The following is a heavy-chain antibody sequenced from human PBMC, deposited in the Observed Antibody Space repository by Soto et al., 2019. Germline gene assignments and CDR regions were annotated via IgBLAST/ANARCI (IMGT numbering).Heavy chain of an antibody. CDR3: ATTSAAGKYYNGMDV. CDR2: IYPGDSDT. D-gene: IGHD6-13*01. CDR1: GYSFTSYW. J-gene: IGHJ6*02. Sequence: EVQLVPSGAEVKKPGESLKISCKGSGYSFTSYWIGWVRQMPGKGLEWMGIIYPGDSDTRYSPSFQGQVTISADKSISTAYLQWSSLKASDTAMYYCATTSAAGKYYNGMDVWGQGTTVTVSS. V-gene: IGHV5-51*01.